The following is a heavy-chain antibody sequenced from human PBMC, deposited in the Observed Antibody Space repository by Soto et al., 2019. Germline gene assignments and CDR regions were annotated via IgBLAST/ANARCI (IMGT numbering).Heavy chain of an antibody. CDR3: ARGGMGARYCSGGSCTNYCYCGMDV. CDR2: INHSGST. V-gene: IGHV4-34*01. CDR1: GGSLSGYY. J-gene: IGHJ6*02. D-gene: IGHD2-15*01. Sequence: SETLSLTCAVYGGSLSGYYCSWIRQPPGKGREWIGEINHSGSTNYNPPLKSRVTISVDTSKNQFSLKLGSATAADTAVYYCARGGMGARYCSGGSCTNYCYCGMDVWGQGTTVTVSS.